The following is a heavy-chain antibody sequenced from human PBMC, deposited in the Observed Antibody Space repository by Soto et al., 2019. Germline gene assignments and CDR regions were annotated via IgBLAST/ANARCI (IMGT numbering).Heavy chain of an antibody. D-gene: IGHD3-3*01. CDR2: IYYSGST. CDR3: ARDLADFWSGYYYYYMDV. V-gene: IGHV4-59*01. J-gene: IGHJ6*03. CDR1: GDSISSYY. Sequence: QVQLQESGPGLVKPSETLSLTCTVSGDSISSYYWSWIRQPPGKGLEWIGYIYYSGSTNYNPSLKSRVTISVDTSKNQFSLKLSSVTAADTAVYYCARDLADFWSGYYYYYMDVWGKGTTVTVSS.